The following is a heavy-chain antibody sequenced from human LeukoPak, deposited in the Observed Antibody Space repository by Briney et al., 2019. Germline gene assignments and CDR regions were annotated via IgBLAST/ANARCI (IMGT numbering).Heavy chain of an antibody. V-gene: IGHV4-59*08. J-gene: IGHJ3*02. CDR1: GGSISSNS. CDR3: ARHEVSTTVGAFDI. D-gene: IGHD1-1*01. CDR2: MYYSGST. Sequence: SETLSLTCAVSGGSISSNSWSWIRQPPGKGLEWIAYMYYSGSTNHNPSLKSRVTVSVDTSKNQLSLNLTSVTAADTAVYYCARHEVSTTVGAFDIWGQGTMVTVSS.